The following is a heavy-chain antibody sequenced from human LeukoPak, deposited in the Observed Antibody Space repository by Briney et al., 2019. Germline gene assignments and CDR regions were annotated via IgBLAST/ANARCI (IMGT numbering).Heavy chain of an antibody. V-gene: IGHV3-30*03. CDR2: ISYDGSNK. J-gene: IGHJ4*02. CDR1: GFTFSSYG. CDR3: ARSVWDYDPLFDY. Sequence: GGSLRLSCAASGFTFSSYGMHWVRQAPGKGLEWVAVISYDGSNKYYADSVKGRFTISRDNSKNTLYLQMNSLRAEDTAVYYCARSVWDYDPLFDYWGQGTLVTVSS. D-gene: IGHD3-16*01.